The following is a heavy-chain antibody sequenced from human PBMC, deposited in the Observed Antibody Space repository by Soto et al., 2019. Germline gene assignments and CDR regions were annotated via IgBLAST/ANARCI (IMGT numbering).Heavy chain of an antibody. Sequence: ASVKVSCKASGYTFTSYGISWVRQAPGQGLEWMGWISAYTGNTNYAQKLQGRVTMTKDPSTSTAYMELRSLRSADTAVYYCASPAHESNSGSYNRRVYYYYGMDVWGQGTTVTVSS. J-gene: IGHJ6*02. CDR1: GYTFTSYG. CDR3: ASPAHESNSGSYNRRVYYYYGMDV. D-gene: IGHD1-26*01. V-gene: IGHV1-18*01. CDR2: ISAYTGNT.